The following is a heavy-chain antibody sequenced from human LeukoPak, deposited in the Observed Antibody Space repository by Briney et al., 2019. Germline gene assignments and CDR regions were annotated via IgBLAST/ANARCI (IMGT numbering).Heavy chain of an antibody. D-gene: IGHD1-1*01. CDR2: INPNSGVT. Sequence: GASVKVSCKASGYTFTGYYMHWVRQAPGQGLEWMGCINPNSGVTDYAQKFQGRVTLTRDTSIETAYMELSRLRSDDTAVYYCTLPIAYINWLAPWGQGTLVTVSS. V-gene: IGHV1-2*02. J-gene: IGHJ5*02. CDR1: GYTFTGYY. CDR3: TLPIAYINWLAP.